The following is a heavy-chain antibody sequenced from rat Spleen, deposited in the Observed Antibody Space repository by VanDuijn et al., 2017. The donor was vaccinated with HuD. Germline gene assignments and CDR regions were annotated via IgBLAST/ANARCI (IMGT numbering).Heavy chain of an antibody. Sequence: EVQLVESAGGLVQPGRSLKLSCAASGFTFSDYYMAWVRQAPTKGLEWVATISYDGSSTYYRDSVKGRFTISRDNAKSTLYLQMDSLRSEDTATYYCARVLHGYNCFDYWGQGVMVTVSS. CDR1: GFTFSDYY. V-gene: IGHV5-29*01. D-gene: IGHD1-4*01. CDR3: ARVLHGYNCFDY. CDR2: ISYDGSST. J-gene: IGHJ2*01.